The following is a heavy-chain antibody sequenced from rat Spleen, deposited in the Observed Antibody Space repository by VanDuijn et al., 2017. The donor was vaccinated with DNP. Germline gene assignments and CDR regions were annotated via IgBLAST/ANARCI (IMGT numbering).Heavy chain of an antibody. CDR1: GFNFNDYW. D-gene: IGHD4-3*01. CDR2: INKDSRTT. Sequence: EVKLVESGGGLVQPGRSLKLSCAASGFNFNDYWMGWVRQAPGKGLEWIGEINKDSRTTKYSPSLKDKFTISRDNAQNTLYLQMSKVGSEDTAIYYCVREEFGVDYWGQGVMVTVSS. CDR3: VREEFGVDY. J-gene: IGHJ2*01. V-gene: IGHV4-2*01.